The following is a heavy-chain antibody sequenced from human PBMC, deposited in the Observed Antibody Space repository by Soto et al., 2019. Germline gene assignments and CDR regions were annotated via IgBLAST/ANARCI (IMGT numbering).Heavy chain of an antibody. J-gene: IGHJ6*02. CDR3: AKDRGSGNDDYYGMDV. D-gene: IGHD6-19*01. Sequence: QVQLVESGGGVVQPGRSLRLSCAASGFTFSNYGMHWVRQAPGKGLEWVAVISYDGSNKYYADSVKGRFTISRDNSKNTLYLQMNSLRAEDTAVYYCAKDRGSGNDDYYGMDVWGQGTTVTVSS. CDR1: GFTFSNYG. CDR2: ISYDGSNK. V-gene: IGHV3-30*18.